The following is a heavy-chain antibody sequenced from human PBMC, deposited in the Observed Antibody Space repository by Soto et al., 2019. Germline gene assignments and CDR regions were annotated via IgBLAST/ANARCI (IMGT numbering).Heavy chain of an antibody. CDR2: IYYSGST. CDR3: AREGSGYDILTGSNWFDP. V-gene: IGHV4-30-4*01. Sequence: SSETLSLTCTVSGGSISSGDYYWSWIRQPPGKGLEWIGYIYYSGSTYYNPSLKSRVTISVDTSKNQFSLKLSSVTAADTAVYYCAREGSGYDILTGSNWFDPWGQGTLVTVS. CDR1: GGSISSGDYY. D-gene: IGHD3-9*01. J-gene: IGHJ5*02.